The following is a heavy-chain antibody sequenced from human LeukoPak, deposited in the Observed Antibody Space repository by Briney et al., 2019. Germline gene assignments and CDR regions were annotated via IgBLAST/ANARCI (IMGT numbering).Heavy chain of an antibody. Sequence: PGRSLRLSCAASGFTFDDYAMHWVRQAPGKGLEWVSGISWNSGSIGYADSVKGRFTISRDNAKNSLYLQMNSLRAEDTALYYCAKGLSIAVAGDFDYWGQGTLVTVSS. J-gene: IGHJ4*02. CDR3: AKGLSIAVAGDFDY. CDR1: GFTFDDYA. CDR2: ISWNSGSI. V-gene: IGHV3-9*01. D-gene: IGHD6-19*01.